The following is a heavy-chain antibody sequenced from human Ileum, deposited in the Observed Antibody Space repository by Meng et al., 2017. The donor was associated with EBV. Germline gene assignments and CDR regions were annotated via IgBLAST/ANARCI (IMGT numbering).Heavy chain of an antibody. J-gene: IGHJ5*02. CDR2: IYSSVRT. CDR1: GGPITRSSYS. V-gene: IGHV4-39*01. CDR3: ARPIAAAGSFSP. Sequence: HRQLHESSPGLLKPARTLPLPCTVSGGPITRSSYSWAWNRQPPGNGLEWIVSIYSSVRTNYNPSLKSRVTISVDTTKTQLSLKLSSVTAADPAVYYWARPIAAAGSFSPWGQGTLVTVSS. D-gene: IGHD6-13*01.